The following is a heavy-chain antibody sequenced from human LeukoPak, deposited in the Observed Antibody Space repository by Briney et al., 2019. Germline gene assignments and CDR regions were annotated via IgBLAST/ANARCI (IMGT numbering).Heavy chain of an antibody. CDR1: GFTFSSYG. D-gene: IGHD3-22*01. Sequence: GGSLRLSCAASGFTFSSYGMHWVRQAPGKGLEWVAVLWYDGSNKYYADSVKGRFTISRDKSKNTLYLQMNSLRAEDTAVYYCAREYDYYDSSGYLQYFQHWGQGTLVTVSS. CDR3: AREYDYYDSSGYLQYFQH. J-gene: IGHJ1*01. CDR2: LWYDGSNK. V-gene: IGHV3-33*01.